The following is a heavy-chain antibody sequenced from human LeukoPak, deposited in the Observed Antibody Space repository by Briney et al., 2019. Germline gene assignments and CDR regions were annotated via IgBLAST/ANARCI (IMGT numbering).Heavy chain of an antibody. CDR3: AREGYDSRNNYFDY. V-gene: IGHV4-4*02. D-gene: IGHD3-22*01. CDR2: IYHSGST. J-gene: IGHJ4*02. CDR1: GGSISSSNW. Sequence: SGTLSLTCAVSGGSISSSNWWSWVRQPPGKGLEWIGEIYHSGSTNYNPSLKSRVTISIDTSKNQFSLKLSSVTAADTAVYYCAREGYDSRNNYFDYWGQGTLVTVSS.